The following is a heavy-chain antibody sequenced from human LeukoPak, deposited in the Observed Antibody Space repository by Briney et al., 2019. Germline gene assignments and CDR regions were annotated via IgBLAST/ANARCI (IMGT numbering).Heavy chain of an antibody. CDR1: GFTFSNYA. D-gene: IGHD4-17*01. CDR3: ANHTVTSYPFAY. V-gene: IGHV3-23*01. Sequence: GGSLRLSCAASGFTFSNYAMSWVRQAPGKGLEWVSAISDSASSTYYADSVKGRFTISRDNSKNTVYLQMNSLRAEDTAIYYCANHTVTSYPFAYWGQGTLVTVSS. J-gene: IGHJ4*02. CDR2: ISDSASST.